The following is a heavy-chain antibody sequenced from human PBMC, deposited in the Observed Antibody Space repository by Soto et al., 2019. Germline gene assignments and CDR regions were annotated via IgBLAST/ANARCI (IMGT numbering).Heavy chain of an antibody. CDR3: AKNSTGWLDS. CDR2: ISIYYRYS. CDR1: GYTFSNYG. Sequence: QVQLVQSGAELKMPGASVKVSCKTSGYTFSNYGISWVRQAPGQGLEWMRWISIYYRYSHSSAKLXNSLIMTTDTSTSTAFMELRNLRFDDTAVYYCAKNSTGWLDSWGQGTLVTVSS. J-gene: IGHJ5*01. D-gene: IGHD3-22*01. V-gene: IGHV1-18*01.